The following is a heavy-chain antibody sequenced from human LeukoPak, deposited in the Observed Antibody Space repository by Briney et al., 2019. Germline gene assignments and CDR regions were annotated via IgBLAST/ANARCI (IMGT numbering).Heavy chain of an antibody. CDR3: ARENHDYGDFSFFDY. D-gene: IGHD4-17*01. CDR2: IYYSGST. J-gene: IGHJ4*02. V-gene: IGHV4-59*01. Sequence: SETLSLTCTVSGGSINSYYWSWIRQPPGKGLDWIGYIYYSGSTNYNPSLKSRVTISVDTSKNQFSLKLSSVTAADTAVYYCARENHDYGDFSFFDYWGQGTLVTVSS. CDR1: GGSINSYY.